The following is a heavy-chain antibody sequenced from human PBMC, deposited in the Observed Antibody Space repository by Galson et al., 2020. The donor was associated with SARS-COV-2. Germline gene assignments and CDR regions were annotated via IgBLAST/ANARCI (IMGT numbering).Heavy chain of an antibody. CDR2: IRYDGSNK. V-gene: IGHV3-30*02. J-gene: IGHJ3*02. CDR3: AKDALPWPHAFDM. Sequence: GGSLRLSCAASGFTFSSYGMHWVRQAPGKGLEWVAFIRYDGSNKYYADSVKGRFTISRDNSKNTLYLQMNSLRAEDTAVYYCAKDALPWPHAFDMWGQGTMVTVSS. CDR1: GFTFSSYG.